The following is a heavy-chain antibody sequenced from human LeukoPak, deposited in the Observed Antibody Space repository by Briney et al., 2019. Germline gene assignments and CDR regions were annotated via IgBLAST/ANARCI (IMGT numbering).Heavy chain of an antibody. D-gene: IGHD6-6*01. CDR1: GYTFTSYD. Sequence: ASVQVSCKASGYTFTSYDINWVRQATGQGLEWMGWMNPNSGNTGYAQKFQGRVTITRNTSISTAYMELSSLRSEDTAVYYCARGLLYSSSFPYWGQGTLVTVSS. CDR2: MNPNSGNT. J-gene: IGHJ4*02. CDR3: ARGLLYSSSFPY. V-gene: IGHV1-8*03.